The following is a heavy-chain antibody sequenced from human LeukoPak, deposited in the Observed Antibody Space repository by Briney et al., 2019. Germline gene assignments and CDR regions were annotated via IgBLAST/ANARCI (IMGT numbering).Heavy chain of an antibody. CDR3: ARGITIFGVVIIYFDY. CDR1: GYSISSGYY. J-gene: IGHJ4*02. Sequence: PSETLSLTCAVSGYSISSGYYWGWIRQPPGKGLEWIGCIYHSGSTYYNPSLKSRVTISVDTSKNQFSLKLSSVTAADTAVYYCARGITIFGVVIIYFDYWGQGTLVTVSS. V-gene: IGHV4-38-2*01. D-gene: IGHD3-3*01. CDR2: IYHSGST.